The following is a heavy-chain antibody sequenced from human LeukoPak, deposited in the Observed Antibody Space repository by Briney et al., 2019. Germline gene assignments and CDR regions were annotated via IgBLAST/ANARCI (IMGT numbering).Heavy chain of an antibody. CDR1: GYSISSGYY. Sequence: SETLSLTCAVSGYSISSGYYWGWIRQPPGKGLEWIGSIYHSGSTYYNPSLKSRVTISVDTSKNQFYLKLSSVTAADTAVYYCARGTRGLEWLANDAFDIWGQGTMVTVSS. J-gene: IGHJ3*02. CDR2: IYHSGST. CDR3: ARGTRGLEWLANDAFDI. D-gene: IGHD3-3*01. V-gene: IGHV4-38-2*01.